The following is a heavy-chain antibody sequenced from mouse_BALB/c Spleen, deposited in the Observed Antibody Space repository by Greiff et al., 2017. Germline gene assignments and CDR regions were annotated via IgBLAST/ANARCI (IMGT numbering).Heavy chain of an antibody. CDR2: ILPGSGST. J-gene: IGHJ3*01. V-gene: IGHV1-9*01. CDR3: ANYGGFAY. Sequence: QGQLQQSGAELMKPGASVKISCKATGYTFSSYWIEWVKQRPGHGLEWIGEILPGSGSTNYNEKFKGKATFTADTSSNTAYMQLSSLTSEDSAVYYCANYGGFAYWGQGTLVTVSA. CDR1: GYTFSSYW. D-gene: IGHD1-1*01.